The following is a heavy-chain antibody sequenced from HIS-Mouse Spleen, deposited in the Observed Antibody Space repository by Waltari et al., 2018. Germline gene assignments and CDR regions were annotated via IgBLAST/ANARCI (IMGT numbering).Heavy chain of an antibody. D-gene: IGHD5-12*01. CDR1: GGPISSSSYY. CDR2: IYYSGST. J-gene: IGHJ3*02. CDR3: ARDGYSGYGHDAFDI. V-gene: IGHV4-39*07. Sequence: QLQLQESGPGLVKPSETLSLTCTVAGGPISSSSYYWGWIRPTPGKGLEWIGSIYYSGSTYYNPSLKSRVTISVDTSKNQFSLKLSSVIAADTAVYYCARDGYSGYGHDAFDIWGQGTMVTVSS.